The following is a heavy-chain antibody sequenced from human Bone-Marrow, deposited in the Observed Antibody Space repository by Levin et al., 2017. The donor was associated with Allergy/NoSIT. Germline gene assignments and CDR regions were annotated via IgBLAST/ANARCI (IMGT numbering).Heavy chain of an antibody. CDR2: ISPYDGNT. CDR3: ARDKGDTSSWYPDY. D-gene: IGHD6-13*01. V-gene: IGHV1-18*01. Sequence: GESLKISCKTSGYTFTTYGITWVRQAPGQGLEWMGWISPYDGNTSYEEKFQGRLTMTTDTSTTTAYMELRSLTSDDTAVYFCARDKGDTSSWYPDYWGQGTLVTVSS. J-gene: IGHJ4*02. CDR1: GYTFTTYG.